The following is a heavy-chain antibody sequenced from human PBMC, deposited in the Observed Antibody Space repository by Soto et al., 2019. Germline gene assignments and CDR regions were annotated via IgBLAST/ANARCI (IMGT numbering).Heavy chain of an antibody. Sequence: VGSLRLSCAGSGFTLSDHYIDWVRQAPGKGLEWVGRSRDKAQGYSTAYAASVKGRFTTSRDESKNSVYLQMNSLRAEDTAVYYCARDQLAFDYWGQGTLVTVSS. V-gene: IGHV3-72*01. CDR1: GFTLSDHY. CDR3: ARDQLAFDY. D-gene: IGHD6-13*01. CDR2: SRDKAQGYST. J-gene: IGHJ4*02.